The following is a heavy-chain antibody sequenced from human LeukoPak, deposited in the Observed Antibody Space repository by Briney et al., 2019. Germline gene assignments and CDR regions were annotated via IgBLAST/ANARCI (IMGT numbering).Heavy chain of an antibody. CDR1: GGSISNYY. V-gene: IGHV4-59*01. D-gene: IGHD3-22*01. CDR3: ARALIRGYRSSAGFDP. CDR2: IYYSGST. J-gene: IGHJ5*02. Sequence: KPSETLSLTCSVSGGSISNYYWSWIRQPPGKGLERIGYIYYSGSTKYNPSLKSRVTISVDTSKNQFSLRLSSVTAADTAVYYCARALIRGYRSSAGFDPWGQGTLVTVSS.